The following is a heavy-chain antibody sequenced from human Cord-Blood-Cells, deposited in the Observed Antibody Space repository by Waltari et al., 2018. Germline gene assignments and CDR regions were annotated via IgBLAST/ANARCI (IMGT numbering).Heavy chain of an antibody. Sequence: QVQLVESGGGVVQPGRSLRLSCAASGFTFSSYGMHWVRQAPGKGLEWVAIISYEGSNKYYAESVKGRFTISRDNSKNTLYLQMNSLRAEDTAVYYCAKEGVYGAFDIWGQGTMVTVSS. D-gene: IGHD6-13*01. V-gene: IGHV3-30*18. CDR2: ISYEGSNK. CDR3: AKEGVYGAFDI. J-gene: IGHJ3*02. CDR1: GFTFSSYG.